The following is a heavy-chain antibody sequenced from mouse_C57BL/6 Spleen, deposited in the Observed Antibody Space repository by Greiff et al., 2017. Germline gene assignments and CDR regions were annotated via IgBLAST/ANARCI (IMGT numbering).Heavy chain of an antibody. CDR2: IDPSDSYT. D-gene: IGHD2-3*01. V-gene: IGHV1-69*01. CDR3: ASDGYYEGYFDY. CDR1: GYTFTSYW. Sequence: QVQLQQSGAELVMPGASVKLSCKASGYTFTSYWMHWVKQRPGQGLEWIGEIDPSDSYTNYNQKFKGKYTLTVDKSSSPAYMQLSSLTSEDSAVYDCASDGYYEGYFDYWGQGTTLTVSA. J-gene: IGHJ2*01.